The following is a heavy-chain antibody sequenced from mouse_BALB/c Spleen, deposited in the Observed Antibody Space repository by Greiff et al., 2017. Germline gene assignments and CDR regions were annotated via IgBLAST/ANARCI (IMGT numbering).Heavy chain of an antibody. J-gene: IGHJ3*01. CDR3: ARSFYYDYAWFAY. CDR2: INPGSGGT. V-gene: IGHV1-54*03. CDR1: GYAFTNYL. Sequence: QVQLQQSGAELVRPGTSVKVSCKASGYAFTNYLIEWVKQRPGQGLEWIGVINPGSGGTNYNEKFKGKATLTADKSSSTAYMQLSSLTSDDSAVYFCARSFYYDYAWFAYWGQGTLVTVSA. D-gene: IGHD2-4*01.